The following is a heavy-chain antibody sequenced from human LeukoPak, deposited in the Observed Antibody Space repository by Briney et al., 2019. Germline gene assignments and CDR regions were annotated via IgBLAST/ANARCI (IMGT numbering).Heavy chain of an antibody. J-gene: IGHJ4*02. Sequence: GASLKISCKGSGYSFTSYWIGWVRQMPGKGLEWMGIIYPGDSDTRYSPSFQGQVTISADKSISTAYLQWSSLKASDTAMYYCATTGDSSGWLFDYWGQGTLVTVSS. CDR3: ATTGDSSGWLFDY. CDR1: GYSFTSYW. CDR2: IYPGDSDT. V-gene: IGHV5-51*01. D-gene: IGHD6-19*01.